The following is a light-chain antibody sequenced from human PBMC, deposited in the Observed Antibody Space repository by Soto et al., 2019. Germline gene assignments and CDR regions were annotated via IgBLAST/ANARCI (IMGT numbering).Light chain of an antibody. CDR2: ENK. V-gene: IGLV6-57*04. J-gene: IGLJ2*01. CDR1: SGSIANNY. CDR3: QSDDADFVI. Sequence: NFMLTQPHSVSESPGKTVTISCTRSSGSIANNYVQWYQQRPGSAPTTVIYENKLRPSGGPGRFSGSTDASSNSASLTISRLQTEDVAYDYCQSDDADFVICGGGTKLTVL.